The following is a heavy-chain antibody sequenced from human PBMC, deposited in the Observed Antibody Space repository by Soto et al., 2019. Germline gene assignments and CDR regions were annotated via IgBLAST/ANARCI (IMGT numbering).Heavy chain of an antibody. CDR1: GFTFSSYA. Sequence: GSLRLSCAASGFTFSSYAMSWVRQAPGKGLEWVSAISGSGGSTYYADSVKGRFTISRDNSKNTLYLQMNSLRAEDTAVYYCAKALYGSSWYAHVPRDYWGQGTLVTVSS. J-gene: IGHJ4*02. V-gene: IGHV3-23*01. CDR2: ISGSGGST. CDR3: AKALYGSSWYAHVPRDY. D-gene: IGHD6-13*01.